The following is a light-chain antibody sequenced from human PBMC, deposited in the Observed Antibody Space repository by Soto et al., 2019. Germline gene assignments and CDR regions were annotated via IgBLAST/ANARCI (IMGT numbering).Light chain of an antibody. CDR3: SSYAGSYTVV. Sequence: QSALTQPASVSGSPGQSITISCTGTSNDVGGYNFVSWYQQHPGKVPKLFIYDVSRRPSGVPDRFYGSKSGNTASLTISGLQAEDEADYYCSSYAGSYTVVFGVGTKLTVL. CDR2: DVS. V-gene: IGLV2-11*01. CDR1: SNDVGGYNF. J-gene: IGLJ2*01.